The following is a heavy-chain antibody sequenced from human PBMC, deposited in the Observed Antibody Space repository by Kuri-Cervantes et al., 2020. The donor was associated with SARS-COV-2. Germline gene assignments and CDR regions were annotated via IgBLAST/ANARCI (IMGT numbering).Heavy chain of an antibody. Sequence: ASVKVSCKASGYTFTSYYMHWVRQATGQGLEWMGWMNPNSGNTGYAQKFQGRVTITRNTSISTAYMELSSLRSEDTAVYYCARGDGSGCYYWGQGTLVTVSS. V-gene: IGHV1-8*03. CDR1: GYTFTSYY. CDR2: MNPNSGNT. D-gene: IGHD3-3*01. J-gene: IGHJ4*02. CDR3: ARGDGSGCYY.